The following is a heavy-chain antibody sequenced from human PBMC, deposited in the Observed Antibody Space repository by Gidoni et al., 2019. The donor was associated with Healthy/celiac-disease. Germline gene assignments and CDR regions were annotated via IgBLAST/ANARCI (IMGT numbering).Heavy chain of an antibody. CDR1: GGSIRSGSYY. Sequence: QVQLQESGPGLVKPSQTLSLTCTVSGGSIRSGSYYWSWLRQPAGKGLAWIGRIYTSGSTNYNPSLKSRVTISVDTSKNQFSLKLSSVTAADTAVYYCASSGHILTGYYYDYWGQGTLVTVSS. D-gene: IGHD3-9*01. CDR3: ASSGHILTGYYYDY. J-gene: IGHJ4*02. CDR2: IYTSGST. V-gene: IGHV4-61*02.